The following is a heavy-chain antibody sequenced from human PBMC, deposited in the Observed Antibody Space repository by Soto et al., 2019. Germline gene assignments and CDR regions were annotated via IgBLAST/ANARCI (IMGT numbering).Heavy chain of an antibody. J-gene: IGHJ4*02. D-gene: IGHD5-18*01. Sequence: GGSLRLSCAASGFDFSNSWMHWVRQVPGKGLVWVSHINSDGSSTTYADSVKVRFTISRDNSQNTLSLQMNSLRAEDTAIYYCAGPGYSSQDYWGQGTLVTVSS. V-gene: IGHV3-74*03. CDR1: GFDFSNSW. CDR3: AGPGYSSQDY. CDR2: INSDGSST.